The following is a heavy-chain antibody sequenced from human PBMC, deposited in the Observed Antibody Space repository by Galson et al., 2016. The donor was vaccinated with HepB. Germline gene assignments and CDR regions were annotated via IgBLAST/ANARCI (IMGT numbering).Heavy chain of an antibody. Sequence: SVKVSCKVSGYTLNELSMHWVRQAPGKGLEWMGGFDPEDGETVYAQKVQGRVTMTEDTSTDTAYMELSSLRSEDTAVYYCAMGPSYNYYGMDVWGQGTTVTVSS. J-gene: IGHJ6*02. V-gene: IGHV1-24*01. CDR3: AMGPSYNYYGMDV. CDR1: GYTLNELS. CDR2: FDPEDGET. D-gene: IGHD2-21*01.